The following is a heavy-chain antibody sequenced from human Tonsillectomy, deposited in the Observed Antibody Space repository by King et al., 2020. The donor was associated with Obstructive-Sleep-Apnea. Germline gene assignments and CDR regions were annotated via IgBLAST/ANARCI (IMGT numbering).Heavy chain of an antibody. J-gene: IGHJ3*02. CDR2: IYYSGST. CDR3: ASGRYDYGGNSI. V-gene: IGHV4-59*01. Sequence: VQLQESGPGLVKPSETLSLTCTVSGGSISSYYWSWIRQPPGKGLEWVGYIYYSGSTNYNPSLKSRVTISVDTSKNQFSLKLSSVTAADTAVYYCASGRYDYGGNSIWGQGTMVTVSS. D-gene: IGHD4-23*01. CDR1: GGSISSYY.